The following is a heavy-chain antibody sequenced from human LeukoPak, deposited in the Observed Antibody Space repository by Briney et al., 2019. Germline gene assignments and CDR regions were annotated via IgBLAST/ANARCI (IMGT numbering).Heavy chain of an antibody. J-gene: IGHJ2*01. V-gene: IGHV3-7*01. CDR3: ARGTIQLWSYWYFDL. Sequence: GGSLRLSCAASGFTFNNYWMSWVRQAPGKGLEWLVNIKEDGSRKYHVDSVKGRFTISRDNAKKSLFLQMNSLRAEDTAVYYCARGTIQLWSYWYFDLWGRGTLVTVSS. CDR2: IKEDGSRK. D-gene: IGHD5-18*01. CDR1: GFTFNNYW.